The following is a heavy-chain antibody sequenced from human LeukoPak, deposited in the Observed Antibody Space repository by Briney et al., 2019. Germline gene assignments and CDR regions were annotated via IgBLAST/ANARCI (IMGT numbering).Heavy chain of an antibody. V-gene: IGHV3-21*01. CDR1: GFTFSSYE. CDR2: ISTSSSYI. D-gene: IGHD4-23*01. J-gene: IGHJ3*01. CDR3: ARGQDTVLTTRDAFDF. Sequence: PGGSLRLSCAASGFTFSSYEMNWVRQAPGKGLEWVSSISTSSSYIYYADSVKGRFTISRDNAKNSLYLQMNSLRAEDTAVYYCARGQDTVLTTRDAFDFWGQGTMVTVSS.